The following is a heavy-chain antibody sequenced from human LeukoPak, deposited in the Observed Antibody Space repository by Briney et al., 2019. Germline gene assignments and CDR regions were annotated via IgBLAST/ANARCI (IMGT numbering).Heavy chain of an antibody. Sequence: PSETLSLTCTVSGGSLSSYYWSWIRQPPGEGLEWIGYIYYSGSTNYNPSLKSRVTISVDTSKNQFSLKLSSVTAADTAVYYCARDNYGDSFDYWGQGTLVTVSS. CDR2: IYYSGST. D-gene: IGHD4-17*01. CDR1: GGSLSSYY. CDR3: ARDNYGDSFDY. V-gene: IGHV4-59*01. J-gene: IGHJ4*02.